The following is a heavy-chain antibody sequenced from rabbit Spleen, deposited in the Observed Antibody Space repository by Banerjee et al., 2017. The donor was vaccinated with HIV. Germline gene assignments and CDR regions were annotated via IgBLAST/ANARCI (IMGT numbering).Heavy chain of an antibody. CDR3: VRNSGWGISYFNL. V-gene: IGHV1S46*01. J-gene: IGHJ4*01. CDR1: GFIISSNYW. Sequence: QEQLVESRGGLVTPGGSLKLSCKASGFIISSNYWMNWVRQAPGKGLEYIAWISSTGSAYYASWVNGRFSISRETAQKTLYLQLNSLTDADMAAYFCVRNSGWGISYFNLWGQSTLVTVS. CDR2: ISSTGSA. D-gene: IGHD4-1*01.